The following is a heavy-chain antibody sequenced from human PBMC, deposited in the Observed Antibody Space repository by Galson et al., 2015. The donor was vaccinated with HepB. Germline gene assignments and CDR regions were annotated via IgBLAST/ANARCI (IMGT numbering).Heavy chain of an antibody. CDR2: ISLEGNNK. CDR3: ARGAGRGDWFDP. V-gene: IGHV3-30*03. CDR1: GFSFSSYG. D-gene: IGHD3-16*01. Sequence: SLRLSCAASGFSFSSYGMHWVRQAPGKGLEWVAVISLEGNNKYYADSVKGRFTISRDNSKNTLYLQMNSLRAEDTAVYSCARGAGRGDWFDPWGQGTLVTVSS. J-gene: IGHJ5*02.